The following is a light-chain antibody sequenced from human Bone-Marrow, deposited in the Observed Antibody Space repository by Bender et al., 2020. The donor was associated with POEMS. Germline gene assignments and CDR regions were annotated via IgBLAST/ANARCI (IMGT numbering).Light chain of an antibody. CDR1: SSDIGAYNY. CDR2: DVS. Sequence: QSALTQPPSASGSPGQSVTISCTGTSSDIGAYNYVSWYQQHPGKAPKVIIYDVSHRPSGVSYRFSGSKSGNTASLTVSGLQAEDEADYYCNSYSTTGGVVFGGGTKLTVL. J-gene: IGLJ2*01. CDR3: NSYSTTGGVV. V-gene: IGLV2-14*03.